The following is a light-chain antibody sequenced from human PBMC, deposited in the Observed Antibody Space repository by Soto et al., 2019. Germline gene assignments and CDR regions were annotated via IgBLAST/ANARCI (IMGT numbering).Light chain of an antibody. CDR2: DAS. J-gene: IGKJ2*01. CDR1: QSVGSY. V-gene: IGKV3-11*01. CDR3: LQRSIWYT. Sequence: EIVLTQSPATLSLPPGERATLSCRASQSVGSYLAWYQQKPGLAPRLLIYDASNRATGIPARFSGSGSGTDFTLTISSLEPEDFAVYYCLQRSIWYTFGQGTKLEIK.